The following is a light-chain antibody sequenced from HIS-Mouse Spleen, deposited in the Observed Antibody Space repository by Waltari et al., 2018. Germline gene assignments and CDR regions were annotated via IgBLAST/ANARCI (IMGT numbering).Light chain of an antibody. CDR3: CSYAGSYTGV. Sequence: QSALTQPRSVSGSPGQSVTISCTGTSRDVGVYNYVSWYQQHPGKAPKLMIYDVSKRPSGVPDRFSGSKSGNTASLTISGLQAEDEADYYCCSYAGSYTGVFGTGTKVTVL. CDR2: DVS. CDR1: SRDVGVYNY. V-gene: IGLV2-11*01. J-gene: IGLJ1*01.